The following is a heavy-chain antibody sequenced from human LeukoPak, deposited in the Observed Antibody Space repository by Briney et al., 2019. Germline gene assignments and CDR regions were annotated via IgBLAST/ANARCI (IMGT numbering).Heavy chain of an antibody. Sequence: GGSLRLSCAASGFTFSSYEMNWVRQAPGKGLEWVLYISSSGSTIYYADSVKGRFTISRDNAKNSLYLQMNSLRAEDTAVYYCARAPYYGGDCYYYYGMDVWGQGTTVTVSS. J-gene: IGHJ6*02. CDR3: ARAPYYGGDCYYYYGMDV. CDR1: GFTFSSYE. V-gene: IGHV3-48*03. CDR2: ISSSGSTI. D-gene: IGHD2-21*02.